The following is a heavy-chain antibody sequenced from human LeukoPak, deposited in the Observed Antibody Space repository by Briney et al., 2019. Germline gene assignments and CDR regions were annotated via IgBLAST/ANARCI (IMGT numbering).Heavy chain of an antibody. CDR1: GGSISSYY. Sequence: SETLSLTCTVSGGSISSYYWSWIRQPPGKGLEWIAYIYYSGSTNYNPSLKSRVTISVDTSKNQFSLKLSSVTAADTAVYYCARERYQKAPDYWGQGTLVTVSS. V-gene: IGHV4-59*01. D-gene: IGHD2-2*01. CDR2: IYYSGST. J-gene: IGHJ4*02. CDR3: ARERYQKAPDY.